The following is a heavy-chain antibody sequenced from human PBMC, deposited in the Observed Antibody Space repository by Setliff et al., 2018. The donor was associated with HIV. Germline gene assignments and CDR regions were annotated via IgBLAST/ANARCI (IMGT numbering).Heavy chain of an antibody. D-gene: IGHD6-13*01. Sequence: SETLSLTCTVSGGPISSTTYYWGWIRQPPGKGLEWIGSFHYSGSTSYNPSLKSRAAISVDTSKSQFSLKMTSVTAADTAVYYCARVGSFDAFDIWGQGTMVTVSS. J-gene: IGHJ3*02. CDR3: ARVGSFDAFDI. V-gene: IGHV4-39*01. CDR1: GGPISSTTYY. CDR2: FHYSGST.